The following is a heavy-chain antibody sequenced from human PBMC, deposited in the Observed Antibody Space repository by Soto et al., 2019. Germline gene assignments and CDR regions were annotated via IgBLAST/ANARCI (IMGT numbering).Heavy chain of an antibody. V-gene: IGHV1-8*01. CDR1: GYTFTSYD. D-gene: IGHD5-12*01. CDR3: ARGRRWLQLKLDY. Sequence: GASVKVSCKASGYTFTSYDTNWVRQATGQGLEWMGWMNPNSGNTGYAQKFQGRVTMTRNTSISTAYMELSSLRSEDTAVYYCARGRRWLQLKLDYWGQGTLVTVSS. J-gene: IGHJ4*02. CDR2: MNPNSGNT.